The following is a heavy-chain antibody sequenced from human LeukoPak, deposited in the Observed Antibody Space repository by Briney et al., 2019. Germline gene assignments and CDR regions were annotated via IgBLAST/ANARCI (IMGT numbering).Heavy chain of an antibody. V-gene: IGHV1-18*01. CDR2: ISAYNGNT. CDR3: AIHIGYCSGGSCYPPAGDFDY. CDR1: GYTFTSYG. D-gene: IGHD2-15*01. J-gene: IGHJ4*02. Sequence: ASVKVSCKASGYTFTSYGISWVRQAPGQGLEWMGWISAYNGNTNIAHKLQGRVTLTTDTSTSTAYMELRSLRSDDTAVYYCAIHIGYCSGGSCYPPAGDFDYWGQGTLVTVSS.